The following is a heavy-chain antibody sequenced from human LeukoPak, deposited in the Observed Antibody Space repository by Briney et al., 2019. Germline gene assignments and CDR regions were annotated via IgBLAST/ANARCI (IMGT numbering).Heavy chain of an antibody. V-gene: IGHV1-46*01. CDR3: ATDPHGGLPKTL. D-gene: IGHD3-16*01. CDR1: GYTFTSYY. Sequence: RASVKVSCKASGYTFTSYYMHWVRQAPGQGLEWMGIINPSGGSTSYAQKFQGRVTMTRDTSTSTVYMELSSLRSEDTAVYYCATDPHGGLPKTLWGQGTLVTVSS. CDR2: INPSGGST. J-gene: IGHJ4*02.